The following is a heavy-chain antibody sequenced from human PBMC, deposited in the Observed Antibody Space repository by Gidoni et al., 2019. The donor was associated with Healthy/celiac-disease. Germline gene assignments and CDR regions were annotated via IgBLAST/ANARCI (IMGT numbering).Heavy chain of an antibody. J-gene: IGHJ5*02. CDR3: ARDRLQRSWFDP. D-gene: IGHD4-4*01. V-gene: IGHV1-69*04. CDR1: GGTFSSYA. CDR2: IIPILGIA. Sequence: QVQLVQSGAEVKKPGSSVKVSCKASGGTFSSYAISWVRQAPGQGLEWMGRIIPILGIANDAPKFQGRVTITADKSTSTAYMELSSLRSEDTAVYYCARDRLQRSWFDPWGQGTLVTVSS.